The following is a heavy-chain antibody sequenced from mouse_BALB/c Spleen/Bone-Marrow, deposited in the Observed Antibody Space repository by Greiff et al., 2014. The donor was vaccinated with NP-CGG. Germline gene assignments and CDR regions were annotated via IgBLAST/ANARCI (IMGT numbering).Heavy chain of an antibody. Sequence: EVQLQQSGAELVKPGASVKLSCTASGFNIKDTYMHWVKQRPEQGLEWIGRIDPANGNTKYDPKFQGKATITADTSSNTAYLQRSSLTSEDTAVYYCARVRLGTYFNYWAQGPTLTVPS. V-gene: IGHV14-3*02. J-gene: IGHJ2*01. CDR3: ARVRLGTYFNY. D-gene: IGHD1-2*01. CDR2: IDPANGNT. CDR1: GFNIKDTY.